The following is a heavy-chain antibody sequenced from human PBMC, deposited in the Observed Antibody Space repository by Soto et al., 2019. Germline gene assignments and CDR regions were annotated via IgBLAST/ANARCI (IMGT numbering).Heavy chain of an antibody. J-gene: IGHJ4*02. D-gene: IGHD3-22*01. CDR1: GFTFSSYA. CDR2: ISGSGGCT. Sequence: EVQLLESGGGLVQPGGSLRLSCAASGFTFSSYAMTWVRQAPGKGLEWVPAISGSGGCTYYAASVKGRFTISRDNSKNTLYLQMNSLRAEDTAVYYCAKDRTFDSSGYYSYWGQGTLVTVSS. CDR3: AKDRTFDSSGYYSY. V-gene: IGHV3-23*01.